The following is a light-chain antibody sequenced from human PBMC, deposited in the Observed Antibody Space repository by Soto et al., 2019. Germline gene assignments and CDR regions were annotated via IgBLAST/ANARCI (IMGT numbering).Light chain of an antibody. Sequence: MVLTQSPGILSLSPGERATLSCMSSQSVSSSYLAWYQQILGQSPRLLIYGASSRPTGIPDRFSGSGSGTDFTLTISRLEPEDFAVYYCQQYGSSITLGQGTLLEV. CDR1: QSVSSSY. V-gene: IGKV3-20*01. CDR3: QQYGSSIT. CDR2: GAS. J-gene: IGKJ5*01.